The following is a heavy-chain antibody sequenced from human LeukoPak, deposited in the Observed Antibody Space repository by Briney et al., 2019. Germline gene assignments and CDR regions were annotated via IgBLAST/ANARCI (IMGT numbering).Heavy chain of an antibody. D-gene: IGHD6-6*01. CDR2: ISGSGDTT. CDR1: GFAFNTYA. V-gene: IGHV3-23*01. Sequence: GGSLRLSCAASGFAFNTYAMDWVRQAPGKGLEWVSGISGSGDTTYYADSVKGRFTISRDNAKNSLYLQMNSLRAEDTAVYYCAREDGEYSSPGPFDYWGQGTLVTVSS. J-gene: IGHJ4*02. CDR3: AREDGEYSSPGPFDY.